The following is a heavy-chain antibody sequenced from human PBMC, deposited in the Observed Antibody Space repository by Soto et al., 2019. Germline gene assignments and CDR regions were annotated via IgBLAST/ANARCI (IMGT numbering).Heavy chain of an antibody. J-gene: IGHJ4*02. CDR3: ARAPGQLWPN. D-gene: IGHD5-18*01. CDR2: ISGSSSYI. V-gene: IGHV3-21*01. CDR1: GFTFSSYS. Sequence: GGSLRLSCAASGFTFSSYSMNWVRQAPGKGLEWVSSISGSSSYIYYADSVKGRFTISRDNAKNSLYLQMNSLRAEDTAVYYCARAPGQLWPNWGQGTLVTVSS.